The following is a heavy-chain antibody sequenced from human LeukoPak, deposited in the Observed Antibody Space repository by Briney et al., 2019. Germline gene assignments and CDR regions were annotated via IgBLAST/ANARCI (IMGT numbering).Heavy chain of an antibody. Sequence: KPSETLSLTCAVSGYSISSGYYWGWIRQPPGKGLERIGSIYHSGSTYYNPSLKSRVTISVDTSKNQFSLKLSSVTAADTAVYYCASPGAFWSGYAIFDYWGQGTLVTVSS. J-gene: IGHJ4*02. CDR1: GYSISSGYY. CDR2: IYHSGST. CDR3: ASPGAFWSGYAIFDY. V-gene: IGHV4-38-2*01. D-gene: IGHD3-3*01.